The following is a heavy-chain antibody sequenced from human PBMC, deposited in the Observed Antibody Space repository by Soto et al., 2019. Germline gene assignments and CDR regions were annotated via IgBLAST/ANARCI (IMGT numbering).Heavy chain of an antibody. J-gene: IGHJ6*02. D-gene: IGHD6-13*01. CDR1: GGTFSSYA. CDR2: IIPIFGTA. CDR3: ARDREVGLGGIAAAGTNFYYYYGMDV. V-gene: IGHV1-69*13. Sequence: SVKVSCKASGGTFSSYAISWVQQAPGQGQERMGGIIPIFGTANYAQKFQGRVTITADESTSTAYMELSSLRSEDTAVYYCARDREVGLGGIAAAGTNFYYYYGMDVWGQGTTVTVSS.